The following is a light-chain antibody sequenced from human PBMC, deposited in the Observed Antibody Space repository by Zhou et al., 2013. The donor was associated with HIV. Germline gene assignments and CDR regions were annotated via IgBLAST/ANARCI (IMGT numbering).Light chain of an antibody. V-gene: IGKV3-20*01. Sequence: IVLTQSPGTLSLSPGESATLSCRASQTVSSTYLAWYQQKPGQSPRLVIYGASNRATGIPGRFSGSGSGTEFILTISSLQPEDFAVYHCQQYDNWPPLTFGGGTRVEIK. CDR2: GAS. CDR1: QTVSSTY. CDR3: QQYDNWPPLT. J-gene: IGKJ4*01.